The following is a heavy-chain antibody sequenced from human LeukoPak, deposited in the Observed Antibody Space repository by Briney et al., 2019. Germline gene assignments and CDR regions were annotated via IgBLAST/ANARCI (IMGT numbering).Heavy chain of an antibody. J-gene: IGHJ4*02. Sequence: GGSLRLSCAASGFTFSNYAMYWVRQAPGKGLEYVSAISNNGGSTDYANSVKDRFTISRDNSKNTLYLQMNSLRAEDTAVYYCAKDLTDSSGWFQSIDHWGQGTLVTVSS. CDR2: ISNNGGST. CDR3: AKDLTDSSGWFQSIDH. CDR1: GFTFSNYA. D-gene: IGHD6-19*01. V-gene: IGHV3-64*01.